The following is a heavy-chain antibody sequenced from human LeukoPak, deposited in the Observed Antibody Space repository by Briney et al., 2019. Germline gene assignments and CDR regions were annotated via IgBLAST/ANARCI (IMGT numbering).Heavy chain of an antibody. J-gene: IGHJ4*02. CDR1: GGSFIGYD. CDR2: INHSGGT. Sequence: SETLSLTCAVYGGSFIGYDWTWIRQPPGKGLEWIGEINHSGGTNYNPSLKSRVTISVDTSKNQFSLKLSSVTAADTAVYYCARDSIGYYGSGNFEYWGQGTLVTVSS. V-gene: IGHV4-34*01. CDR3: ARDSIGYYGSGNFEY. D-gene: IGHD3-10*01.